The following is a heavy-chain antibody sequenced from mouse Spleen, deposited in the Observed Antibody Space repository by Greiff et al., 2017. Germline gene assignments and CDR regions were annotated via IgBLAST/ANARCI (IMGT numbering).Heavy chain of an antibody. CDR2: INTSSGYT. CDR1: GYTFTSYW. Sequence: VQLLQSGAELAKPGASVKLSCKASGYTFTSYWMHWVKQRPGQGLEWIGYINTSSGYTKYKQKFKDKATLSADKSSSTAYMQLSSLTYEDSAVYYCSRSSNYHFDYWGQGTTLTVSS. D-gene: IGHD2-5*01. V-gene: IGHV1-7*01. CDR3: SRSSNYHFDY. J-gene: IGHJ2*01.